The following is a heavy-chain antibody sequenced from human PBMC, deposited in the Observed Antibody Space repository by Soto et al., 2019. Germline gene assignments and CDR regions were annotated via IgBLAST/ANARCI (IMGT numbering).Heavy chain of an antibody. Sequence: PGGSLRLSCAASGFTVSSNYMSWVRQAPGKGLEWVSVIYSGGSTYYADSVKGRFTISRDNSKDTLYLQMNSLRAEDTAVYYCARDLGYYYGSGIQSPLGYWGQGTLVTVSS. CDR1: GFTVSSNY. V-gene: IGHV3-66*01. CDR3: ARDLGYYYGSGIQSPLGY. J-gene: IGHJ4*02. CDR2: IYSGGST. D-gene: IGHD3-10*01.